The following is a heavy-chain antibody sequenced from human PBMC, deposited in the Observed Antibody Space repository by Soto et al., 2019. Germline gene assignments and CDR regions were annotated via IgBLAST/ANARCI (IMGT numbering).Heavy chain of an antibody. J-gene: IGHJ4*01. CDR1: GFTFSTYA. CDR2: ISGSGSNT. D-gene: IGHD2-21*01. V-gene: IGHV3-23*01. CDR3: EQEENIYLFDN. Sequence: GGSXRLSCASSGFTFSTYAMNWVRQAPGRELEWVSSISGSGSNTYYADSVKGRFTISRDNSKNTLSLQMSSLRAEDTAVYYCEQEENIYLFDNWGQGALVTVSS.